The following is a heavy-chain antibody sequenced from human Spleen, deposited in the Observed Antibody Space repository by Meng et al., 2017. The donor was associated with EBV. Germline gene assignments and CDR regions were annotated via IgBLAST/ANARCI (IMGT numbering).Heavy chain of an antibody. D-gene: IGHD4-17*01. CDR2: IYYSGTT. CDR3: ARDPNGDYAFDS. Sequence: HLPESAPSLFKPSQPLSLPLSVPRASINSGDFYWNWIRQSPGKGLEWIGYIYYSGTTYYNPSLKSRLTISLDTAENQFSLRLSSVTAADTAVYYCARDPNGDYAFDSWGQGTLVTASS. V-gene: IGHV4-30-4*01. J-gene: IGHJ4*02. CDR1: RASINSGDFY.